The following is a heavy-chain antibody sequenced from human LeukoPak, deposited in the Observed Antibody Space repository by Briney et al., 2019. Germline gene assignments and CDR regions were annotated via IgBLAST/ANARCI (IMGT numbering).Heavy chain of an antibody. J-gene: IGHJ6*03. CDR2: INHSGST. Sequence: SETLSLTCAVYGGSFSGYYWSWIRQPPGKGLEWIGVINHSGSTNYNPSLKSRVTISVDTSKNQFSLKLSSVTAADTAVYYCARGPPYCTGGECYYYYYMDVWGKGTTVTVSS. V-gene: IGHV4-34*01. D-gene: IGHD2-8*02. CDR1: GGSFSGYY. CDR3: ARGPPYCTGGECYYYYYMDV.